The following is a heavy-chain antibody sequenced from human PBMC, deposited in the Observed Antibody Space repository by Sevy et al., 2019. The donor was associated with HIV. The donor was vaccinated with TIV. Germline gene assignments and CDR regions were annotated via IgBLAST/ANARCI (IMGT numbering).Heavy chain of an antibody. CDR2: IYHSGST. J-gene: IGHJ5*02. V-gene: IGHV4-30-2*01. Sequence: SETLSLTCAVSGGSISSGGYSWSWIRQPPGKGLEWIWYIYHSGSTYYNPSLKSRLNISVDRSKNQFSLNLSSVTAADTAVYYCARVATGTHHNNWFDPWGQGTLVTVSS. CDR3: ARVATGTHHNNWFDP. D-gene: IGHD1-1*01. CDR1: GGSISSGGYS.